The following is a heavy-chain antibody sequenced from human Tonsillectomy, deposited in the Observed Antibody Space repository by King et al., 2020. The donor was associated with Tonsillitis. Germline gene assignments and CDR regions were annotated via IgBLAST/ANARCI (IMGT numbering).Heavy chain of an antibody. CDR3: ARAQGGETAMPYDY. Sequence: VQLVESGGGLVKPGGSLRLSCAASGFTFSSYSMNWVRQAPGKGLEWVSSISSCSSYIYYADSLKGRFTISRDNAKNSLYLQINSLRAEDTAVYYCARAQGGETAMPYDYWGQGNLVTVSS. CDR1: GFTFSSYS. J-gene: IGHJ4*02. D-gene: IGHD5-18*01. CDR2: ISSCSSYI. V-gene: IGHV3-21*01.